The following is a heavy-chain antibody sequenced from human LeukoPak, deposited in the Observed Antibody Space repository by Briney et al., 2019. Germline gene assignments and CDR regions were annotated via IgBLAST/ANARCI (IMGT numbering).Heavy chain of an antibody. CDR2: IYSGGST. CDR1: GFTVSSNY. D-gene: IGHD5-12*01. J-gene: IGHJ3*02. V-gene: IGHV3-53*01. CDR3: ARAYSGYDNGDDAFDI. Sequence: PGGSLRLSCTASGFTVSSNYMSWVRQAPGKGLEWVSVIYSGGSTYYADSVKVRFTISRDNSKNTLYLQMNSLRAEDTAVYYCARAYSGYDNGDDAFDIWGQGTMVTVSS.